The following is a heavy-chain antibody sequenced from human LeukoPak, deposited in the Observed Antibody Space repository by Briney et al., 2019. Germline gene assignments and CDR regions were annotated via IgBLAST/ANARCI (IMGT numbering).Heavy chain of an antibody. J-gene: IGHJ4*02. CDR3: ARGRFLLRFLEWLSPTPFDY. CDR2: INHSGST. CDR1: GGSFSGYY. Sequence: SETLSLTCAVYGGSFSGYYWSWIRQPPGKGLEWIGEINHSGSTNYNPSLKSRVTISVDTSKNQFPLKLSSVTAADTAVYYCARGRFLLRFLEWLSPTPFDYWGQGTLVTVSS. D-gene: IGHD3-3*01. V-gene: IGHV4-34*01.